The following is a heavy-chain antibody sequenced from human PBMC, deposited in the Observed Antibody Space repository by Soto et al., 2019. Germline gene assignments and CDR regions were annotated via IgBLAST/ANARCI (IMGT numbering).Heavy chain of an antibody. V-gene: IGHV3-15*01. CDR2: IKSKVDGGTT. CDR3: ITDGGRVAFGY. Sequence: PGWSLRLSCVASGFTFSNAWMGWVRQAPGKGLEWVGRIKSKVDGGTTDYAAPVKDRFAISRDDSENTLYLQMNSLKTEDTALYPCITDGGRVAFGYWGQGTLVTVSS. J-gene: IGHJ4*02. D-gene: IGHD2-15*01. CDR1: GFTFSNAW.